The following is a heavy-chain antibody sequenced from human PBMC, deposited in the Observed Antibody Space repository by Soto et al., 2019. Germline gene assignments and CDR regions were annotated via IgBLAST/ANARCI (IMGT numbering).Heavy chain of an antibody. CDR1: GFSVSTSGVG. V-gene: IGHV2-5*02. CDR2: ISWDNDK. J-gene: IGHJ6*02. CDR3: AHKGGRGAGMDV. D-gene: IGHD2-15*01. Sequence: QITLKESGPTLVKPTQTLTLTCTFSGFSVSTSGVGVAWIRQSPGKALEWLALISWDNDKRYSPFLQSRVTSTKDTSRNQVVLTMTNMDPVDTATYYCAHKGGRGAGMDVWCQGTSVTVSS.